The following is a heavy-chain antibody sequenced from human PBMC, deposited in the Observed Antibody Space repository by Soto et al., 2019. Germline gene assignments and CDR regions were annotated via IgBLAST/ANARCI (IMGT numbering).Heavy chain of an antibody. CDR1: GYTFTSYG. V-gene: IGHV1-18*01. J-gene: IGHJ6*03. D-gene: IGHD3-10*01. Sequence: QVQLVQSGAEVKKPGASVKVSCKASGYTFTSYGISWVRQAPGQVLEWMGWISAYHGNTNYAQKLQGRVTMTTDTSTSTAYMELRSLRSDDTAVYYCARAYTMVRGVIPRMDVLCKGTTVTVAS. CDR3: ARAYTMVRGVIPRMDV. CDR2: ISAYHGNT.